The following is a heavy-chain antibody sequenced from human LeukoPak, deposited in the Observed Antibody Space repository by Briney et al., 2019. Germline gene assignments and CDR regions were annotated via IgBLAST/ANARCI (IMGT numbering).Heavy chain of an antibody. CDR3: TRDEGATVATYRFDF. J-gene: IGHJ4*02. V-gene: IGHV3-7*01. D-gene: IGHD4-23*01. Sequence: PGGSLRLSCEASGFDFSNYYMSWVHQAPGKGLEWLANIKYDGTYTNYKDSVKGRLTLSRDNAKNSVYLQMNSLRAEDTAVYYCTRDEGATVATYRFDFWGRGTLVTVSS. CDR1: GFDFSNYY. CDR2: IKYDGTYT.